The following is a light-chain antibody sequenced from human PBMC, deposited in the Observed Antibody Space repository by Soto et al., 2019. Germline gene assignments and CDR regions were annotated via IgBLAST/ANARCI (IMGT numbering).Light chain of an antibody. Sequence: QSVLTQAASVSGSPGQSITISCTGTSRDVGGSNSVSWYQQHPGKAPKLLIYDVSNRPSGVSNRFSGSKSGNTASLTISGLQGEDEADYYCSSYTSSSTVVFGGGTKLTVL. CDR1: SRDVGGSNS. CDR3: SSYTSSSTVV. CDR2: DVS. J-gene: IGLJ2*01. V-gene: IGLV2-14*01.